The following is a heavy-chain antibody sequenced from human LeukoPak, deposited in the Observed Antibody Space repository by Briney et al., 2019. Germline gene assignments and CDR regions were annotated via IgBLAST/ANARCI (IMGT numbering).Heavy chain of an antibody. V-gene: IGHV3-30*04. Sequence: GGSLRPSCAASGFTFSSYAMHWVRQAPGKGLEWVAVISYDGSNKYYADSVKGRFTISRDNSKNTLYLQMNSLRAEDTAVYYCARGPYSSGWYYFDYWSQGTLVTVSS. J-gene: IGHJ4*02. CDR3: ARGPYSSGWYYFDY. CDR2: ISYDGSNK. D-gene: IGHD6-19*01. CDR1: GFTFSSYA.